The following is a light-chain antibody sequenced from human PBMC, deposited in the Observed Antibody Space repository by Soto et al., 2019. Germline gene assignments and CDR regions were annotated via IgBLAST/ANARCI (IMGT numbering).Light chain of an antibody. CDR2: AAS. CDR1: QGISDS. CDR3: LQYKSYPYT. V-gene: IGKV1-16*02. J-gene: IGKJ4*01. Sequence: DIQITQFPSSLSTSVGDRVTITCLSSQGISDSLAWFQQKPGKAPKSLTYAASSLQSGVPSKFSGSGSGTDFTLTINSLQAEDFATYYCLQYKSYPYTFGGGTKVDIK.